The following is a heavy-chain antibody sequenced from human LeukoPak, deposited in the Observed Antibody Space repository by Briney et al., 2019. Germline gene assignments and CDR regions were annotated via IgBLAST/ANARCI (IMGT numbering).Heavy chain of an antibody. CDR3: ARVSRAVFPGDASDI. J-gene: IGHJ3*02. CDR1: GFAFDDYG. Sequence: GGSLRLSCAASGFAFDDYGMSGVRQAPGKGLEWVSGINWNGGSTGYADSVKGRFTISRDNAKNSLYLQMNSLRAEDTALYYCARVSRAVFPGDASDIWGQGTMVTVSS. CDR2: INWNGGST. D-gene: IGHD2-21*01. V-gene: IGHV3-20*04.